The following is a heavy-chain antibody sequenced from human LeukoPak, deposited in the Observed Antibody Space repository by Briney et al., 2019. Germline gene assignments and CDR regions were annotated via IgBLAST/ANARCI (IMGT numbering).Heavy chain of an antibody. CDR3: ATDIPRRVRGVVYTSFGMDV. CDR2: FDPEDGET. V-gene: IGHV1-24*01. J-gene: IGHJ6*02. CDR1: GYTLTDLS. D-gene: IGHD3-10*01. Sequence: ASVKVSCKVSGYTLTDLSMHWVRQAPGKGLEWLGGFDPEDGETIYAQKFQGRVTLAEDTSTDTAYMELSSLRSEDTAAYYGATDIPRRVRGVVYTSFGMDVWGQGTTVTVSS.